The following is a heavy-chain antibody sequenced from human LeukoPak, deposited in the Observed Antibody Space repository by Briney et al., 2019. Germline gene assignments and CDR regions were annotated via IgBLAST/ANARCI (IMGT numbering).Heavy chain of an antibody. CDR1: RFPVRSNY. Sequence: GGSLRLSCAASRFPVRSNYMSWVRQAPGRGLEWVSVIYSGGSTYYADSVKGRFTISRDNSKNTLYLQMNSLRAEDTAVYYCLITEYSSGSQTDYYTDVWGKGTTVTISS. CDR2: IYSGGST. D-gene: IGHD3-10*01. J-gene: IGHJ6*03. V-gene: IGHV3-53*01. CDR3: LITEYSSGSQTDYYTDV.